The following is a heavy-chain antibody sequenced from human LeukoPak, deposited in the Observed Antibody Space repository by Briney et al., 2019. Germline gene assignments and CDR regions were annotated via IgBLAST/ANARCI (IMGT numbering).Heavy chain of an antibody. J-gene: IGHJ4*02. Sequence: PGGSLRLSCAASGFTMHTYGMHWVRQAPGKGLEYVSGIGPDGSTTYYANSVTGRFTISRDNSNYMVYLQMVSLTADDMGVYYCARGAQLTDYWGQGTLVTVSS. CDR3: ARGAQLTDY. V-gene: IGHV3-64*01. CDR2: IGPDGSTT. CDR1: GFTMHTYG. D-gene: IGHD6-13*01.